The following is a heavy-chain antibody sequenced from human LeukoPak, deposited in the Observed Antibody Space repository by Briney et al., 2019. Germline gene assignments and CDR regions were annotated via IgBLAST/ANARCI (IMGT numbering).Heavy chain of an antibody. D-gene: IGHD6-13*01. CDR2: INTDGSST. V-gene: IGHV3-74*01. CDR3: ARTPYTSSWYGWFDP. Sequence: PGGSLRISCAASGFTFSRYWTHWVRQAPGKGLVWVSHINTDGSSTNYADSVKGRFTISRDNAKNTLYLQMNSLRAEDTAVYYCARTPYTSSWYGWFDPWGQGTLVTVSS. J-gene: IGHJ5*02. CDR1: GFTFSRYW.